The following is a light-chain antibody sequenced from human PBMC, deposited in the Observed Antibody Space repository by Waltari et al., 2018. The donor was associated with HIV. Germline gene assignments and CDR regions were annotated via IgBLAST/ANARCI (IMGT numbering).Light chain of an antibody. CDR2: KAS. J-gene: IGKJ1*01. CDR3: QQYNSYQWT. Sequence: DIQMTQSPSTLSASVGDRVAITCRASQSISSWLAWYKQKPGKAPKLLIYKASSLESGVPSRFSGIGSGTEFTLTISSLQPDDFATYYCQQYNSYQWTFGQGTKVEIK. V-gene: IGKV1-5*03. CDR1: QSISSW.